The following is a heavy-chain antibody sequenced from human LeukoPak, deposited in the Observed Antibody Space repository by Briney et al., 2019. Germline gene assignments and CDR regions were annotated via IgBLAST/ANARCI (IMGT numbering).Heavy chain of an antibody. D-gene: IGHD3-22*01. Sequence: GGSLRLSCAASGFTVSSNYMSWVRQAPGKGLEWVSVIYSGGSTYYADSVKGRFTISRDNSKNTLYLQMNSLRAEDTAVYYCARGGLVIVVVSGGFDMWGQGTMVTVSS. CDR1: GFTVSSNY. V-gene: IGHV3-66*01. CDR3: ARGGLVIVVVSGGFDM. CDR2: IYSGGST. J-gene: IGHJ3*02.